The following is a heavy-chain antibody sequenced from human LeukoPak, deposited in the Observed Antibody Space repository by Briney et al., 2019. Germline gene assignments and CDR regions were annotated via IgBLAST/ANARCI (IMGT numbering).Heavy chain of an antibody. J-gene: IGHJ3*02. D-gene: IGHD2-2*02. V-gene: IGHV3-30-3*01. CDR3: ARDSIPIGYCSSTSCYSGAFDI. CDR2: ISYDGSNK. CDR1: GFTFSSYA. Sequence: PGRSLRLSCAASGFTFSSYAMHWVRQAPGKGLEWVAVISYDGSNKYCADSVKGRFTISRDNSKNTLYLQMNSLRAEDTAVYYCARDSIPIGYCSSTSCYSGAFDIWGQGTMVTVSS.